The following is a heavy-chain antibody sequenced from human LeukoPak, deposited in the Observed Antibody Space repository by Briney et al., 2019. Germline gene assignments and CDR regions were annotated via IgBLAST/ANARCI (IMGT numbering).Heavy chain of an antibody. Sequence: ASVTVSCTVSGYTLTELSMHWVRQAPGKGLEWMGGFDPEDGETIYAQKFQGRVTMTEGTSTDTAYMELSSLRSEDTAVYYCATSLVLSQWGAFDIWGQGTMVTVSS. CDR1: GYTLTELS. V-gene: IGHV1-24*01. J-gene: IGHJ3*02. CDR2: FDPEDGET. D-gene: IGHD6-19*01. CDR3: ATSLVLSQWGAFDI.